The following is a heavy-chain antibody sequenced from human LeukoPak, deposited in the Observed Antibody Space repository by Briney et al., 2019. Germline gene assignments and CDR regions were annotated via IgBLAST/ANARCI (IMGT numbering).Heavy chain of an antibody. V-gene: IGHV4-59*01. CDR1: GGSISSYY. CDR3: ARVGIAAAGKALSFDY. D-gene: IGHD6-13*01. J-gene: IGHJ4*02. CDR2: IYYSGST. Sequence: PSETLSLTCTVSGGSISSYYWSWIRQPPGKGLEWIGYIYYSGSTNCNPSLKSRVTISVDTSKNQFSLKLSSVTAADTAVYYCARVGIAAAGKALSFDYWGQGTLVTVSS.